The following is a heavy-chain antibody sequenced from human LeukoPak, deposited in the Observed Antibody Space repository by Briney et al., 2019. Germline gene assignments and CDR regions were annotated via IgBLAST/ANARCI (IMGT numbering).Heavy chain of an antibody. J-gene: IGHJ4*02. CDR3: AREYYYDSSGYGAIYY. CDR1: GFTFTKYA. Sequence: GGSLRLSCAVSGFTFTKYAMTWVRQAPGEGLEWVSAISDSGGSTYYADSVKGRFTISRDNSKNTLYLQMSSLRAEDTAVYYCAREYYYDSSGYGAIYYWGQGTLVTVSS. D-gene: IGHD3-22*01. CDR2: ISDSGGST. V-gene: IGHV3-23*01.